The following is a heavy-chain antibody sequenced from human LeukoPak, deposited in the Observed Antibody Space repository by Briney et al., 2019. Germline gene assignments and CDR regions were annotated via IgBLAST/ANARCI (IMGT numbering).Heavy chain of an antibody. CDR3: ATDPWMTTVTPWGY. Sequence: ASVKVSCKASGDTFTSYYMHWVRQAPGQGLEWMGIINPSSGSTGYTQKFQGRVTMTRDMSTRTVYMELTSLRSEDTAVYYCATDPWMTTVTPWGYWGQGTLVTVSS. V-gene: IGHV1-46*01. D-gene: IGHD4-17*01. J-gene: IGHJ4*02. CDR1: GDTFTSYY. CDR2: INPSSGST.